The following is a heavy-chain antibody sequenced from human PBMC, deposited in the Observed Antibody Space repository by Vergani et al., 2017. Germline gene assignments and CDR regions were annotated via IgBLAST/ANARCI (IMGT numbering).Heavy chain of an antibody. J-gene: IGHJ3*02. D-gene: IGHD6-19*01. V-gene: IGHV4-4*08. CDR1: GCSTSDYY. CDR3: ARNRGYSTGWYSAFDI. Sequence: QVQLQESGPGLVKSSETLSLICTVSGCSTSDYYWNWLRQPPGEGLECIGYIYKSGSSTYNPSLKGRVTISADTSKNQFSLKLTSVTAAETALYYCARNRGYSTGWYSAFDIWGQGTMVTVSS. CDR2: IYKSGSS.